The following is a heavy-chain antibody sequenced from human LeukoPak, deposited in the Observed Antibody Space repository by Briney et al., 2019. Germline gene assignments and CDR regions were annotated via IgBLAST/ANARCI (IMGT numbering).Heavy chain of an antibody. Sequence: GGSLRLSCAASGFTFSSYAMSWVRQAPGKGLVWVSGINSDGSITTYADSVKGRFTISRDNAENTLYLQMNSLRAEDTAVYYCARGRYYGMDVRGQGTTVTVSS. CDR3: ARGRYYGMDV. J-gene: IGHJ6*02. V-gene: IGHV3-74*03. CDR2: INSDGSIT. CDR1: GFTFSSYA.